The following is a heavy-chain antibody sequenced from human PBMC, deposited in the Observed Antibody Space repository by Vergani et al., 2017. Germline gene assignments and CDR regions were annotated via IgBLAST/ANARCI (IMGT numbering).Heavy chain of an antibody. V-gene: IGHV1-46*03. D-gene: IGHD3-9*01. CDR2: INPSGGHT. Sequence: QVQVVQSGAEVKKSGASVKVSCKTSGYTFSNYYMHWVRQAPGQGLEWMGIINPSGGHTNYAQNFQGRVTMTRDTSTSTVYMELSSLRTEDTAIYYCASGDYGILTGYRYWGQGTLVTVSA. CDR3: ASGDYGILTGYRY. J-gene: IGHJ4*02. CDR1: GYTFSNYY.